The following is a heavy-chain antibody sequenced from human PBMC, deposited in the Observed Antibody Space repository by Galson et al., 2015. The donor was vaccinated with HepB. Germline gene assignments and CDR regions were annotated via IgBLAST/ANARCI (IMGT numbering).Heavy chain of an antibody. Sequence: SLRLSCAASGFTFSSYAMHWVRQAPGKGLEWVAVISYDGSNKYYADSVKGRFTISRDNSKNTLYLQMNSLRAEDTAVYYCARRYSPDYWGQGTLVTVSS. CDR1: GFTFSSYA. V-gene: IGHV3-30-3*01. D-gene: IGHD5-18*01. CDR2: ISYDGSNK. CDR3: ARRYSPDY. J-gene: IGHJ4*02.